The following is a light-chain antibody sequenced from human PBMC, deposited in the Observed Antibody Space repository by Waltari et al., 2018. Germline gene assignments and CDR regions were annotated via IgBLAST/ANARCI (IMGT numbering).Light chain of an antibody. CDR3: QQYNNWPLT. Sequence: RGASQCVSSILACYQQKPGQAPRLLIYGASTRATGISARFSGSGSGTEFTLTISSLQSEDFAVYYCQQYNNWPLTFGGGTTVEIK. V-gene: IGKV3-15*01. CDR2: GAS. CDR1: QCVSSI. J-gene: IGKJ4*01.